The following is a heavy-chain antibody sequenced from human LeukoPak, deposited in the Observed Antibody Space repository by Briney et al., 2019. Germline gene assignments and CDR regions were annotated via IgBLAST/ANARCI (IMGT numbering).Heavy chain of an antibody. CDR3: ARHVLRRYSSGWGVRFDP. CDR1: GGSISGYY. D-gene: IGHD6-19*01. CDR2: LYYSGDT. J-gene: IGHJ5*02. V-gene: IGHV4-59*08. Sequence: MSSETLSLTCSVAGGSISGYYWMWIRQPPGKGLEWIGYLYYSGDTKYSPSLKSRVTISEDTSKNQASLKLSSVTAADTAVYYCARHVLRRYSSGWGVRFDPWGQGTLVTVSS.